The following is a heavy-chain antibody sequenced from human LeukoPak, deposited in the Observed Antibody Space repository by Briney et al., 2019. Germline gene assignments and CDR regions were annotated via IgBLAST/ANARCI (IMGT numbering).Heavy chain of an antibody. D-gene: IGHD3-10*01. J-gene: IGHJ6*03. Sequence: ASVKVSCKASGYTFTSYGISWVRQAPGQGLEWMGWISAYNGNTNYAQKLQGRVTMTTDTSTSTAYMELRSLRSEDTAVYYCARDNPYGSGSYGYYYYMDVWGKGTTVTVSS. V-gene: IGHV1-18*01. CDR3: ARDNPYGSGSYGYYYYMDV. CDR2: ISAYNGNT. CDR1: GYTFTSYG.